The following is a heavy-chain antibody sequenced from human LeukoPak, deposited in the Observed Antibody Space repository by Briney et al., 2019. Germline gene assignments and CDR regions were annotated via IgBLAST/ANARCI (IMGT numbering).Heavy chain of an antibody. Sequence: SETLSLTCTVSGGSISSYYWSWIRQPPGKGLEWIGYIYYSGSTNYNPSLKSRVTISVDTSKNQFSLKLSSVTAADTAVYYCAREIGYSYGIDYWGQGTLVTVSS. D-gene: IGHD5-18*01. J-gene: IGHJ4*02. CDR3: AREIGYSYGIDY. CDR2: IYYSGST. V-gene: IGHV4-59*01. CDR1: GGSISSYY.